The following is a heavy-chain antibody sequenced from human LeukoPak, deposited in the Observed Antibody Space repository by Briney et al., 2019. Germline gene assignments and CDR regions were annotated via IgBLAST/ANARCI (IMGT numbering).Heavy chain of an antibody. D-gene: IGHD2-2*03. CDR2: IYYSGST. CDR3: ARHSFGYCSSTSCYMPDY. Sequence: SETLSLTCTVSGGSISSSSYYWGWIRQPPGKGLERIGSIYYSGSTYYNPSLKSRVTISVDTSKNQFSLKLSSVTAADTAVHYCARHSFGYCSSTSCYMPDYWGQGTLVTVSS. J-gene: IGHJ4*02. CDR1: GGSISSSSYY. V-gene: IGHV4-39*01.